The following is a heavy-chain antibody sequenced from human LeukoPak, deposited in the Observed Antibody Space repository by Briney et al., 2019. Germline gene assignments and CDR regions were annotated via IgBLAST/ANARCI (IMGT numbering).Heavy chain of an antibody. CDR1: GYAFTSYD. V-gene: IGHV1-8*01. J-gene: IGHJ3*02. Sequence: ASVKVSCKASGYAFTSYDINWVRQATGQGLEWMGWMNPNSGNTGCAQKFQARVSMTRNTSISTAYMELSSLRSEDTAVYYCTRGLVVLSATSWAFDIWGHGTMVTVSS. D-gene: IGHD2-15*01. CDR2: MNPNSGNT. CDR3: TRGLVVLSATSWAFDI.